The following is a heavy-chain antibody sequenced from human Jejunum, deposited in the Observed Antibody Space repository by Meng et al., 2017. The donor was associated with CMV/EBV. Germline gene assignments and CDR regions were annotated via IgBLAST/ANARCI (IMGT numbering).Heavy chain of an antibody. D-gene: IGHD3/OR15-3a*01. CDR2: MNRDSGTI. CDR1: EDYA. J-gene: IGHJ6*02. CDR3: AKGRDSSWTGYFYGMDV. V-gene: IGHV3-9*01. Sequence: EDYAMHWVRQAPGKGREWVSGMNRDSGTIAYADSVKGRFTISRDNAKNSLYLQMNSLRAEDTALYYCAKGRDSSWTGYFYGMDVWGHGTTGTGSS.